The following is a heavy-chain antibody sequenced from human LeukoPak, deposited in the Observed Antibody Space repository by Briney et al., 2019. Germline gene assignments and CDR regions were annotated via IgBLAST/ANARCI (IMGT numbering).Heavy chain of an antibody. V-gene: IGHV3-15*07. J-gene: IGHJ4*02. Sequence: GGSLRLSCAASDFTFNKDWMNWVRQAPGKGLEWVGRIKSTVDGGTTDYAAPVKGRFTVSRDDSKKTLYLQMNSLKTGDTAVYYCTTDTRRIDTFAWGQGTLVTVAA. CDR3: TTDTRRIDTFA. CDR1: DFTFNKDW. CDR2: IKSTVDGGTT. D-gene: IGHD2-2*01.